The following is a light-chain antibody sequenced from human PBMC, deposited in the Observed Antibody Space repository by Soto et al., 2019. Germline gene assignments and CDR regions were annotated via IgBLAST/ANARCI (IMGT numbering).Light chain of an antibody. CDR3: QQSYIKGT. CDR1: QSISSY. Sequence: DIQMTQSPPTLSASVGDRVTITCRASQSISSYLNWYQQKPGKAPKLLIYAASSLQSGVPSRFSGSGSGTDFTLTISSLQPEDFATYYCQQSYIKGTFGQGTKVDIK. CDR2: AAS. J-gene: IGKJ1*01. V-gene: IGKV1-39*01.